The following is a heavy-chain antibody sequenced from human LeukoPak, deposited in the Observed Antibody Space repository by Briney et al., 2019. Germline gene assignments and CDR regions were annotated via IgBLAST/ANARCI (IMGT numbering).Heavy chain of an antibody. V-gene: IGHV3-15*01. CDR2: IKSKTDGGTT. J-gene: IGHJ4*02. CDR1: GFTFSKTW. CDR3: ITVFGMY. D-gene: IGHD3-10*02. Sequence: PGGSLRLSCAASGFTFSKTWMSWVRQAPGRGLEWIGRIKSKTDGGTTDYAAPVKGRFSISRDDSKNTLYLQMNSLKTEDTAVYYCITVFGMYWGQGTLVIVSS.